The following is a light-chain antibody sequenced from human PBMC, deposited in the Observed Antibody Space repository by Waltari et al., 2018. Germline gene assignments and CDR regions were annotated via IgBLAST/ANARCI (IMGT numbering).Light chain of an antibody. J-gene: IGKJ3*01. CDR3: KQGTHWPLT. Sequence: DVVMTQSPLSLPVTLGQPASISCRSSQGLVHSNGNTYLSWFHQRPGQSPSRLLRQVSNRDAGVPDRFSGSGSGTDFTLKSSRVEADDGGVYYCKQGTHWPLTFCPGTHVDIK. CDR1: QGLVHSNGNTY. V-gene: IGKV2-30*02. CDR2: QVS.